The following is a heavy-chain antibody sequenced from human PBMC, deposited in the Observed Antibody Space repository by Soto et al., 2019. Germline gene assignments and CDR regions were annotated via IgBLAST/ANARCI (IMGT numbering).Heavy chain of an antibody. J-gene: IGHJ5*01. Sequence: EVQLVESGGRLVQPGGSLRLSCEASGFTFGRYVMHWVRQVPGKGLAWVSRVNTDGSATIYAQSVKGRFIISRDNVRNTVYLDMNSLRAEDSAVYFCVREPGAFSSSWSHHFDSWGQGTLVTVSS. CDR1: GFTFGRYV. V-gene: IGHV3-74*01. D-gene: IGHD3-10*01. CDR2: VNTDGSAT. CDR3: VREPGAFSSSWSHHFDS.